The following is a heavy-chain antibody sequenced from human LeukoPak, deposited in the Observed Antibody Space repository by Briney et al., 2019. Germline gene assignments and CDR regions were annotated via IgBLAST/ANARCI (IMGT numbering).Heavy chain of an antibody. V-gene: IGHV1-18*01. J-gene: IGHJ5*02. CDR3: ARDAGYSSSWYWFDP. CDR2: ISAYNSNT. Sequence: ASVKVSCKASGYTFTSYGISWVRQAPGQGLEWMGWISAYNSNTNYAQKLQGRVTMTTDTSTSTAYMELRSLRSDDTAVYYCARDAGYSSSWYWFDPWGQGTLVTVSS. D-gene: IGHD6-13*01. CDR1: GYTFTSYG.